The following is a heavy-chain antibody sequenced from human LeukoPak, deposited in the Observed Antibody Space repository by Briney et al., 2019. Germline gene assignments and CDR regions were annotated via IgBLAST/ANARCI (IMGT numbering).Heavy chain of an antibody. J-gene: IGHJ4*02. CDR3: ATKEGYSSSWPVGVDY. CDR1: GFTFSIHE. Sequence: GGSLRLSCAPSGFTFSIHEMIGVPHAPRKGLEWVAFISESGSTTRYTDSVKGRFTISRDNAKNSLYLQMNSLRAEDTAVYYCATKEGYSSSWPVGVDYWGQGTLVTVSS. CDR2: ISESGSTT. D-gene: IGHD6-13*01. V-gene: IGHV3-48*03.